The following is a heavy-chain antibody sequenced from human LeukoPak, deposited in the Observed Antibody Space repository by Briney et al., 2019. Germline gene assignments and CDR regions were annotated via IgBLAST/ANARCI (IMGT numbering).Heavy chain of an antibody. D-gene: IGHD3-22*01. CDR3: ARGHDYYDSSDYYYFNY. CDR1: GFTFSSYA. V-gene: IGHV3-23*01. J-gene: IGHJ4*02. Sequence: GGSLRLSCAASGFTFSSYAMSWVRQAPGKGLEWVSAISGSGGSTYYADSVKGRFTISRDNSKNTLYVQMNSLRAEDTAVYYCARGHDYYDSSDYYYFNYWGQGTLVTVSS. CDR2: ISGSGGST.